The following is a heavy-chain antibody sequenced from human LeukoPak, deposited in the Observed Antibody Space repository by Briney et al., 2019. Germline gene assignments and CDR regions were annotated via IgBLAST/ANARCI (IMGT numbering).Heavy chain of an antibody. D-gene: IGHD3-22*01. CDR1: GYTFTGYY. V-gene: IGHV1-2*02. CDR3: AKEGADYDSSGYYYYFDY. Sequence: ASVKVSCKASGYTFTGYYMHWVRQAPGQGREWMGWINPNSGGTNYAQKFQGRVTMTRDTSISTAYMELSRLRSDDTAVYYCAKEGADYDSSGYYYYFDYWGQGTLVTVSS. CDR2: INPNSGGT. J-gene: IGHJ4*02.